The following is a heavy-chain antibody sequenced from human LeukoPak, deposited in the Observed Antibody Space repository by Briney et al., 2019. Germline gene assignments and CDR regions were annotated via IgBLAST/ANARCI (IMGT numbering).Heavy chain of an antibody. CDR3: GAGNPDY. J-gene: IGHJ4*02. CDR1: GFTFQDYS. Sequence: PGGSLRLSCAASGFTFQDYSMHWIRQAPGKGLEWMTVLSFDGKGKFYADSVKGRFTVSRDTSKNTLFLDMNNVTVEDTAVYYCGAGNPDYWGRGTLVTVSS. CDR2: LSFDGKGK. V-gene: IGHV3-30*01. D-gene: IGHD1-1*01.